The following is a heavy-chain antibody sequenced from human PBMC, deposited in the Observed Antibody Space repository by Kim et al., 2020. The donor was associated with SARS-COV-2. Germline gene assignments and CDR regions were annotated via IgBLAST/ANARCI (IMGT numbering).Heavy chain of an antibody. V-gene: IGHV3-48*02. CDR1: GFTFSSYS. CDR3: ARAGEGELRGDWFDP. CDR2: ISSSSSTI. J-gene: IGHJ5*02. D-gene: IGHD1-26*01. Sequence: GGSLRLSCAASGFTFSSYSMNWVRQAPGKGLEWVSYISSSSSTIYYADSVKGRFTISRDNAKNSLYLQMNSLRDEDTAVYYCARAGEGELRGDWFDPWGQGTLVTVSS.